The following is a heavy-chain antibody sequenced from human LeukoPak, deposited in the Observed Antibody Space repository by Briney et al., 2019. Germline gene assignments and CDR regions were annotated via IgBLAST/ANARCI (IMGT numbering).Heavy chain of an antibody. J-gene: IGHJ4*02. V-gene: IGHV3-23*01. CDR1: GFTFSRYA. CDR3: AKDKDGDRYPFDY. CDR2: ISGSGGRT. Sequence: PGGSLRLYCAASGFTFSRYAMSWVRQAPGKGLEWVSAISGSGGRTYYADSVKGRFTISRDNSKNTLYLQMNSLRDEDTAVYYCAKDKDGDRYPFDYWGQGTLVTVSS. D-gene: IGHD4-17*01.